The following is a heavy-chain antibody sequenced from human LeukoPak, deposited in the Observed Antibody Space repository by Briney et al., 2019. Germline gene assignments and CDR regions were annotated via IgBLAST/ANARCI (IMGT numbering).Heavy chain of an antibody. CDR3: ARDGTTGTTLPDY. CDR1: GYTFTGYY. J-gene: IGHJ4*02. Sequence: GASVKVSCKASGYTFTGYYMHWVRQAPGQGLEWMGWINPNSGGTNYAQKFQGRVTMTRDTSITTAYMELSRLRSDDTAVYYCARDGTTGTTLPDYWGQGTLVTVSS. D-gene: IGHD1-1*01. CDR2: INPNSGGT. V-gene: IGHV1-2*02.